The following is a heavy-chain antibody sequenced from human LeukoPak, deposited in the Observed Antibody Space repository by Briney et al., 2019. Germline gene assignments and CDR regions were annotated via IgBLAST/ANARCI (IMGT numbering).Heavy chain of an antibody. D-gene: IGHD2-15*01. V-gene: IGHV3-30-3*01. CDR3: ARRRDYSVDNWFDP. J-gene: IGHJ5*02. Sequence: PGGSLRLSCAAAGFTFGTYAIHWVRQAPGKGLEWLTVISFDGNTRYYAASVKGRFTISRDNSKNTVNLQMNSLRAEDTAVYYCARRRDYSVDNWFDPWGQGTLVTVSS. CDR1: GFTFGTYA. CDR2: ISFDGNTR.